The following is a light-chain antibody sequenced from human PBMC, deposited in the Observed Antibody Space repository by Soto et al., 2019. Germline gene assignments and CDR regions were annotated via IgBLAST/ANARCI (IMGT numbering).Light chain of an antibody. V-gene: IGKV3-20*01. Sequence: EIGMTPAPATPCLSSVEKITPAFRASQSVSSSYLAWYQQKPGQAPRLLIYGASSRATGIPDRFSGSGSGTDFTLTISRLEPEDFAVYYCQQYGSSPWTFGQGTKVDIK. CDR3: QQYGSSPWT. CDR2: GAS. J-gene: IGKJ1*01. CDR1: QSVSSSY.